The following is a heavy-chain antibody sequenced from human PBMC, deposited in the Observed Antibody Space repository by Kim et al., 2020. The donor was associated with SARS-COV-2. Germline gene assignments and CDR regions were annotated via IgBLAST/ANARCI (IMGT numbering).Heavy chain of an antibody. CDR3: AKDHPSSVWPTFDS. CDR1: GFTFSSRA. D-gene: IGHD6-19*01. J-gene: IGHJ4*01. Sequence: GGSLRLSCVASGFTFSSRAMSWVRQTPGKGLEWVASINNGGNPYYADSVKGRFTVSRDITKATLYLQMNSLRAEDTALYYCAKDHPSSVWPTFDSWGHG. V-gene: IGHV3-23*01. CDR2: INNGGNP.